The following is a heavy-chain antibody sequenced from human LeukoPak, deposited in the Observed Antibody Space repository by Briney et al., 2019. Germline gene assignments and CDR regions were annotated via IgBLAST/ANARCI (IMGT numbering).Heavy chain of an antibody. J-gene: IGHJ4*02. CDR3: AIDQPVAGVSNFDS. D-gene: IGHD6-19*01. CDR2: IDPNTGNP. V-gene: IGHV7-4-1*02. Sequence: GASVTVSCKASGYTFTRYAMNWLRQAPGQGLERMGWIDPNTGNPTYAQAFTGRFVFSLDTSVSTAYLQISSLNTEDTAVYYCAIDQPVAGVSNFDSWGQGTLVTVSS. CDR1: GYTFTRYA.